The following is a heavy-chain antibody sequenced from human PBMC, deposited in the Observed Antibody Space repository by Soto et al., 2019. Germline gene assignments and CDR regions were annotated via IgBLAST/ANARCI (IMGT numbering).Heavy chain of an antibody. CDR3: ARKPHWQYGSFDL. J-gene: IGHJ2*01. V-gene: IGHV3-20*01. Sequence: EVQLVESGGSVIRPGGSLRLSCAASGFAFQNHGMAWVRQVPGKGLEWVVGISGSGVNAGYADSVKGRFTISRDNGDNSLYLEINNLGVEDTALYHCARKPHWQYGSFDLWGRGTLVTVSS. CDR2: ISGSGVNA. D-gene: IGHD1-1*01. CDR1: GFAFQNHG.